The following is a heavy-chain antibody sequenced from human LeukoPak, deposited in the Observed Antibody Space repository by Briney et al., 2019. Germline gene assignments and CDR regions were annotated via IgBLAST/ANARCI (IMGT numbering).Heavy chain of an antibody. J-gene: IGHJ3*02. V-gene: IGHV3-30-3*01. D-gene: IGHD3-22*01. CDR1: GFTFSSYA. CDR2: ISYDGSNK. Sequence: TGGSLRLSCAASGFTFSSYAMHWVRQAPGKGLEWVAVISYDGSNKYYADSVKGRFTISRDNSKNTLYLQMNSLRDEDTAVYYCARDSIPEWYYDSSGYLGAFDIWGQGTMVTVSS. CDR3: ARDSIPEWYYDSSGYLGAFDI.